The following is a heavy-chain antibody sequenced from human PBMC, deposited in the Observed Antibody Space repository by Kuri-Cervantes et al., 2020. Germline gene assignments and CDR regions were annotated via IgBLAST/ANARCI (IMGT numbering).Heavy chain of an antibody. CDR1: GCSISSYY. V-gene: IGHV4-59*01. CDR2: IYYSGST. J-gene: IGHJ4*02. CDR3: ARNRYSSCWYERGFDY. Sequence: SETLSLTCTVSGCSISSYYLSWIRQPPGKGLEWIGYIYYSGSTNYNHSLKSRVTISVDTSKNQFSLKLSSVTAAETAVYYCARNRYSSCWYERGFDYWGQGTLVTVSS. D-gene: IGHD6-19*01.